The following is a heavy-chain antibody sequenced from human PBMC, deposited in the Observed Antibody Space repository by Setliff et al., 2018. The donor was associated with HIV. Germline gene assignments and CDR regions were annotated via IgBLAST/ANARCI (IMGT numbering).Heavy chain of an antibody. CDR1: GYTFTSYG. CDR2: ISAYNGNT. V-gene: IGHV1-18*01. CDR3: ARTGGLTYYDYVWGSYRYTCDY. Sequence: ASVKVSCKASGYTFTSYGISWVRQAPGQGLEWMGWISAYNGNTNYAQRLQGRVTMTTDTSTSTAYMELRSLRSDDTAVYYCARTGGLTYYDYVWGSYRYTCDYWGQGTLVTVSS. J-gene: IGHJ4*02. D-gene: IGHD3-16*02.